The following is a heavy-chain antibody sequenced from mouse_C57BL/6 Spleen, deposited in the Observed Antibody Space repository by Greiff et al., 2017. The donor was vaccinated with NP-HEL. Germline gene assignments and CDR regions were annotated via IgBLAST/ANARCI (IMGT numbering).Heavy chain of an antibody. CDR1: GFTFSSYT. Sequence: EVKLMESGGGLVKPGGSLKLSCAASGFTFSSYTMSWVRQTPEKRLEWVATISGGGGNTYYPDSVKGRFTISRDNAKNTLYLQMSSLRSEDTALYYCARGGGYYEGWYYFDYWGQGTTLTVSS. V-gene: IGHV5-9*01. D-gene: IGHD2-4*01. CDR3: ARGGGYYEGWYYFDY. J-gene: IGHJ2*01. CDR2: ISGGGGNT.